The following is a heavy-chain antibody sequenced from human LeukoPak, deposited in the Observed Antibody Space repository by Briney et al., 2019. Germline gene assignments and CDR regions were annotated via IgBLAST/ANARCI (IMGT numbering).Heavy chain of an antibody. CDR3: AKEGQFSVTPNA. J-gene: IGHJ5*02. CDR2: ITGSGGST. V-gene: IGHV3-23*01. Sequence: PGGFLRLSCAASGFTFSNYAMTWVRQAPGKGLQWVSSITGSGGSTYYADSVKGRFTISRDNSKNTVYLQMNSLRVDDTAVYYCAKEGQFSVTPNAWGQGALVTVSS. CDR1: GFTFSNYA. D-gene: IGHD2-21*02.